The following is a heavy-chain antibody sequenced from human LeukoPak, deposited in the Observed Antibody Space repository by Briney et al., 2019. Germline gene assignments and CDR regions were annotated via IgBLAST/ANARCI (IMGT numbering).Heavy chain of an antibody. J-gene: IGHJ5*02. CDR1: GGTFSSYA. CDR2: IIPIFGTA. Sequence: SVKVSCKASGGTFSSYAISWVRQAPGQGLEWMGGIIPIFGTANYAQKFQGRVTITADESTSTAYVELSSLRSEDTAVYYCATRGYSGYDGWFDPWGQGTLVTVSS. CDR3: ATRGYSGYDGWFDP. V-gene: IGHV1-69*13. D-gene: IGHD5-12*01.